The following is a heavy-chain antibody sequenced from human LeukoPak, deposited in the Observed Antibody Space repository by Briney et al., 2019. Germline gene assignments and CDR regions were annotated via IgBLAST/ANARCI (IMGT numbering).Heavy chain of an antibody. D-gene: IGHD3-10*01. CDR1: GYRFTKSW. V-gene: IGHV5-51*01. Sequence: GESLKISCKGSGYRFTKSWIGWVRQMPGKGLEWLGIIYPDDSRTRYSPSFQGQVTISVDKSITTAYPQWSSLKASDTAMYYCARSMAYYYGSGSPMYAFDIWGQGTMVTVSS. CDR3: ARSMAYYYGSGSPMYAFDI. J-gene: IGHJ3*02. CDR2: IYPDDSRT.